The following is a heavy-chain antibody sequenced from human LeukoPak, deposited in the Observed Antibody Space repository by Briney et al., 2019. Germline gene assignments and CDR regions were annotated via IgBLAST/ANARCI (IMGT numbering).Heavy chain of an antibody. D-gene: IGHD3-9*01. J-gene: IGHJ5*02. V-gene: IGHV5-51*01. CDR2: IYPGDSDT. CDR1: GYSFTSYW. CDR3: ARVYDILTGSPYNWFDP. Sequence: GESLKISCKGSGYSFTSYWIGWVRQMPGKGLEWMGIIYPGDSDTRYSPSFQGQGTISADKSISTAYLQWSSLKASDTAMYYCARVYDILTGSPYNWFDPWGQGTLVTVSS.